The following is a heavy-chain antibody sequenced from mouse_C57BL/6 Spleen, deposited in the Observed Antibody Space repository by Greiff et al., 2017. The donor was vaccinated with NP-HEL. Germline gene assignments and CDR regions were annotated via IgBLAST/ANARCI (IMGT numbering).Heavy chain of an antibody. V-gene: IGHV7-3*01. Sequence: EVKLQESGGGLVQPGGSLSLSCAASGFTFTDYYMSWVRQPPGKALEWLGFIRNKANGYTTEYSASVKGRFTISRDNSQSILYLQMNALRAEDSATYYCARYRGPERYFDVWGTGTTVTVSS. CDR1: GFTFTDYY. CDR3: ARYRGPERYFDV. J-gene: IGHJ1*03. CDR2: IRNKANGYTT. D-gene: IGHD3-3*01.